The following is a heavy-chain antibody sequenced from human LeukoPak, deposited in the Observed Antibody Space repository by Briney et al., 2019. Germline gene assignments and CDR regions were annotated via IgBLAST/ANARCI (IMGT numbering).Heavy chain of an antibody. D-gene: IGHD3-22*01. Sequence: PGGSLRLSCAASGFTFGSYWMHWVRQAPGKGLVWVSCIKSDGSTNYADSVRGRFTISRDNAKNTVSLQMNSLRAEDTGVYYCARAPSEIGGYYPEYFRHWGQGTLVTVSS. V-gene: IGHV3-74*01. CDR2: IKSDGST. CDR3: ARAPSEIGGYYPEYFRH. J-gene: IGHJ1*01. CDR1: GFTFGSYW.